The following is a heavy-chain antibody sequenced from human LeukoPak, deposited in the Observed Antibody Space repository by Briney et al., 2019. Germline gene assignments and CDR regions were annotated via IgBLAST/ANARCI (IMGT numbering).Heavy chain of an antibody. Sequence: ASVKVSCKASAYTFTNYGIAWVRQAPGQGLEWMGWISAHNGNTNYAQKLQGRVTMTTDTSTNTAYMELRSLASGDTALYYCARDGYFDHWGQGTLVTVSS. CDR2: ISAHNGNT. V-gene: IGHV1-18*01. CDR1: AYTFTNYG. CDR3: ARDGYFDH. J-gene: IGHJ4*02.